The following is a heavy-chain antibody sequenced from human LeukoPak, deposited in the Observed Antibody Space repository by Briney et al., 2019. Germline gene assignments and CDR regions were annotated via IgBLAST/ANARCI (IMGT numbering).Heavy chain of an antibody. V-gene: IGHV4-34*01. CDR2: IDHSGNT. Sequence: SETLSLTCAVYGGSFSVYYWGWIRQPPGKGLEWIGEIDHSGNTNYNPSLKSRVTISVDTSKNQFSLKLDSVTAADTAVYHCARGVLGYCSSTTCYTAYYGMDVWGQGTTVTVSS. J-gene: IGHJ6*02. CDR3: ARGVLGYCSSTTCYTAYYGMDV. D-gene: IGHD2-2*02. CDR1: GGSFSVYY.